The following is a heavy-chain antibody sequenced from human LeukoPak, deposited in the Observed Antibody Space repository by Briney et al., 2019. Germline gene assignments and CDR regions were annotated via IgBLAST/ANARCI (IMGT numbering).Heavy chain of an antibody. D-gene: IGHD3-3*01. CDR2: ISAYNGNT. J-gene: IGHJ6*03. CDR3: ARARDGGYDFWSGYYTVYYMDV. Sequence: AAGKVSCKASGYTFTSYGISWVRQAPGQGLEWMGWISAYNGNTNSAQKLQGRVTMTTDTSTSTAYMELRSLRSDDTAVYYCARARDGGYDFWSGYYTVYYMDVWGKGTTVTVSS. V-gene: IGHV1-18*01. CDR1: GYTFTSYG.